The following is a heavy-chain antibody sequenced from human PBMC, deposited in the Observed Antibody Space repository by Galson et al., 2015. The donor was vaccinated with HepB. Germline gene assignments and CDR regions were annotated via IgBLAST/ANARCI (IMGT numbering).Heavy chain of an antibody. CDR1: GFTFSSYG. Sequence: SLRLSCAASGFTFSSYGMHWVRQAPGKGLEWVAVIWYDGSNKYYADSVKGRFTISRDNSKNTLYLQMNSLRAEDTAVYYCARDASAQQLVQEPQPGYWGQGTLVTVSS. CDR2: IWYDGSNK. D-gene: IGHD6-6*01. V-gene: IGHV3-33*08. J-gene: IGHJ4*02. CDR3: ARDASAQQLVQEPQPGY.